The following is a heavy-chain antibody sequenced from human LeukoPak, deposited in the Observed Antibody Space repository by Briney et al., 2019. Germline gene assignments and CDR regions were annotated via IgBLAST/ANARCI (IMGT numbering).Heavy chain of an antibody. J-gene: IGHJ5*02. CDR3: AKDRTAYYDILTGYSNWFDP. D-gene: IGHD3-9*01. Sequence: TGGALRLSCAASGFTFSSYAMSWVRQAPGKGLEWVSAISGSGGSTYYADSVKGRFTISRDNSKNTLYLQMNSLRAEDTAVYYCAKDRTAYYDILTGYSNWFDPWGQGTLVTVSS. CDR2: ISGSGGST. V-gene: IGHV3-23*01. CDR1: GFTFSSYA.